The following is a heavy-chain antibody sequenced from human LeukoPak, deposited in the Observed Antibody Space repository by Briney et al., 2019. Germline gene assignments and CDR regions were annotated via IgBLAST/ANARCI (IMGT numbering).Heavy chain of an antibody. Sequence: GGSLRLSCAASGFTFSSYWMNWARQAPGKGLEWVASINHNGNVNYYVDSVKGRFTISRDNAKNSLYLQMSNLRAEDTAVYYCARDRGEYYFDSWGQGTLVTVSS. CDR3: ARDRGEYYFDS. J-gene: IGHJ4*02. CDR1: GFTFSSYW. V-gene: IGHV3-7*03. CDR2: INHNGNVN. D-gene: IGHD3-10*01.